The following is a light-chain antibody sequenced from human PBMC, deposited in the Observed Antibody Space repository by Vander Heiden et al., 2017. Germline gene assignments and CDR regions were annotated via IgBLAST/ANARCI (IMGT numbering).Light chain of an antibody. J-gene: IGKJ2*01. CDR3: QQAYSTPT. V-gene: IGKV1-39*01. Sequence: DIQMTQSPSSLSASVGGRVTITCRASQSVSRYLNWYQQKPGKAPKLLISAASSLQTGVPSRFSGSGSGTDFTLTISSLQPEDFATYYCQQAYSTPTFGQGTKLEIK. CDR1: QSVSRY. CDR2: AAS.